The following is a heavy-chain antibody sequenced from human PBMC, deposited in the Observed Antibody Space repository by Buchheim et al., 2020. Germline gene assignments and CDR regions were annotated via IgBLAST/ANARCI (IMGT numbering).Heavy chain of an antibody. Sequence: QLQLQESGPGLVKPSETLSLTCTVSGGSISSSSYYWGWIRQPPGKGLEWIGSIYYSGSTYYNPSLKSRVTISVDTSKNQFSLKLSSVTAADTAVYYCARHNEPFPFGDRWFDPWGQGTL. J-gene: IGHJ5*02. CDR1: GGSISSSSYY. D-gene: IGHD3-16*01. CDR3: ARHNEPFPFGDRWFDP. V-gene: IGHV4-39*01. CDR2: IYYSGST.